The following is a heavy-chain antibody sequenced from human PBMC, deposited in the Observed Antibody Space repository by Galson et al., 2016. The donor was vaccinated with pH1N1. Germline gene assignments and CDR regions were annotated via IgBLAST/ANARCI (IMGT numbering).Heavy chain of an antibody. CDR1: GFSLSPFW. V-gene: IGHV3-7*01. Sequence: LRLSCAASGFSLSPFWMTWVRQAPGKGLEWVANINQDGSVQYYVDSVKGRFTISRDNAKNSLYLQMDTLRAEDTAVYYCARAIAQVDSYWGQGTLVTVSS. D-gene: IGHD2-21*01. CDR2: INQDGSVQ. J-gene: IGHJ4*02. CDR3: ARAIAQVDSY.